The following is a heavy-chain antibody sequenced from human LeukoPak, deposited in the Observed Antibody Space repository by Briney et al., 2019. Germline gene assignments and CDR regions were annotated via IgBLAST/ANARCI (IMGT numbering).Heavy chain of an antibody. Sequence: GGSLRLSCTASGFNFNTYEMNWVRQAPGKGLEWVSYIGGSGHTIYYAASVKGRLTISRGNAKNSLYLQMNSLRAEDTAIYYCARLGGSSANFDYWGQGTLVSVSS. CDR3: ARLGGSSANFDY. V-gene: IGHV3-48*03. D-gene: IGHD2-15*01. CDR2: IGGSGHTI. CDR1: GFNFNTYE. J-gene: IGHJ4*02.